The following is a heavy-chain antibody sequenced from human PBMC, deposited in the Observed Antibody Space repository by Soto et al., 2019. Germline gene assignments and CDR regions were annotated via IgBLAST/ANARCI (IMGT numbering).Heavy chain of an antibody. CDR1: GGTFSTSS. D-gene: IGHD2-15*01. CDR2: IIPIFTRT. CDR3: ARDVVRSTAGDS. J-gene: IGHJ4*02. Sequence: GASVKVSCKASGGTFSTSSFVWVRQGPGQGLEWMGGIIPIFTRTNFAQKFQGRVTFSADESTRTTYMELRSLTSEGTAIYYCARDVVRSTAGDSWGQGTLVTVSS. V-gene: IGHV1-69*13.